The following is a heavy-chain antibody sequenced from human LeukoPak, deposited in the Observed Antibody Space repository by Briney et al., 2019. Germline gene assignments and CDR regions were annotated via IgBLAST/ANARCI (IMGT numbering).Heavy chain of an antibody. Sequence: GGSLRLSCAASGFNFRLYSMSWVRQAPEKGLEWVSIISAGSETTWYADSVKGRFTIPKDTSKNTLDLQMNSLRAEDTAIYYCVKDRTWSTTTYHPGVFSFEIWGRGTLVSVSS. CDR1: GFNFRLYS. V-gene: IGHV3-23*01. CDR3: VKDRTWSTTTYHPGVFSFEI. CDR2: ISAGSETT. D-gene: IGHD1-1*01. J-gene: IGHJ3*02.